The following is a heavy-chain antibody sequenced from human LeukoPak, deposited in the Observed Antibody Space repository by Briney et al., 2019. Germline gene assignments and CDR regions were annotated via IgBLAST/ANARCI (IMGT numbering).Heavy chain of an antibody. V-gene: IGHV4-59*01. CDR3: ARVDGSYYDY. Sequence: SETLSLTCTVSGGSISTYYWSWIRQPPGKRLEWIGYIYYSGSTNYSPSLKSRVTILVDTSKSQFSLKLSSVTAADTAVYCCARVDGSYYDYWGQGTLVTVSS. CDR2: IYYSGST. CDR1: GGSISTYY. J-gene: IGHJ4*02. D-gene: IGHD1-26*01.